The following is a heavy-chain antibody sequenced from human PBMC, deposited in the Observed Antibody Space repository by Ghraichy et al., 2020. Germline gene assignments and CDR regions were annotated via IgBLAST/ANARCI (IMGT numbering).Heavy chain of an antibody. D-gene: IGHD3-3*01. CDR2: INHSGST. J-gene: IGHJ4*02. CDR3: ARTRSYDFWSGYNYYFDY. CDR1: GGSFSGYY. V-gene: IGHV4-34*01. Sequence: SETLSLTCAVYGGSFSGYYWSWIRQPPGKGLEWIGEINHSGSTNYNPSLKSRVTISVDTSKNQFSLKLSSLTAADTAVYYCARTRSYDFWSGYNYYFDYWGQGTLVTVSS.